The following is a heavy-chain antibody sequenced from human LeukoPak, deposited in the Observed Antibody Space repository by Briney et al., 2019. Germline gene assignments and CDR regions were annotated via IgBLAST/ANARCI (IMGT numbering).Heavy chain of an antibody. CDR2: IYYTGNT. J-gene: IGHJ4*02. CDR3: ARAGLNDYGASYYFAY. V-gene: IGHV4-59*08. Sequence: PSETLSLTCSVSGGSINSYSWSWIRQPPGKGLEWIGYIYYTGNTNYNPSLKSRVTISVDTSKTQFSLRLTSLTAADTAVYYCARAGLNDYGASYYFAYWGQATLVTVSS. CDR1: GGSINSYS. D-gene: IGHD4-17*01.